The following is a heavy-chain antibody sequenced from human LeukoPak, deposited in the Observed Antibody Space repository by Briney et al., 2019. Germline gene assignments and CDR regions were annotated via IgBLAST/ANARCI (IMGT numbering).Heavy chain of an antibody. V-gene: IGHV4-4*07. D-gene: IGHD2-21*02. Sequence: SETLSLTCTVSGGSISSYYWSWIRQPAGKGLEWIGRIYTSGSTNYNPSLKSQVTMSVDTSKNQFSLKLSSVTAADTAVYYCARDYCGGDCYSRGNRPRGAFDIWGQGTMVTVSS. CDR1: GGSISSYY. J-gene: IGHJ3*02. CDR2: IYTSGST. CDR3: ARDYCGGDCYSRGNRPRGAFDI.